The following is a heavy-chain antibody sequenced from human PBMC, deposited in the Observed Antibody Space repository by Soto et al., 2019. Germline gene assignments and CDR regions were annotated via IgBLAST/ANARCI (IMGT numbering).Heavy chain of an antibody. J-gene: IGHJ5*02. CDR1: GGSISSIDYF. D-gene: IGHD2-2*01. Sequence: SETLSLTCSVSGGSISSIDYFWSWIRQPPGKGLEWIGFIYHTGTTYYNPSLRSRVSISIDTSKSQFSMKLNSVTAADTAVYYCARVMAAMQNWLDPWGQGTLVTVSS. V-gene: IGHV4-30-4*01. CDR3: ARVMAAMQNWLDP. CDR2: IYHTGTT.